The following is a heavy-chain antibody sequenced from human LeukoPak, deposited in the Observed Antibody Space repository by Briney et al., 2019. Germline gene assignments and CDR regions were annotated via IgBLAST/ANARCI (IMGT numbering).Heavy chain of an antibody. CDR3: ARRWGSGRHTDWFDT. CDR2: ISKTGSA. Sequence: PSETLSLTCNVSGGSIRSGDFWWSWIRQPPGKDLEWIAYISKTGSAASHPSLKSRVTISVDTSKNQFFLKLTSVTAADTAVYYCARRWGSGRHTDWFDTWSQGTLVTVSS. CDR1: GGSIRSGDFW. V-gene: IGHV4-30-4*01. J-gene: IGHJ5*02. D-gene: IGHD3-10*01.